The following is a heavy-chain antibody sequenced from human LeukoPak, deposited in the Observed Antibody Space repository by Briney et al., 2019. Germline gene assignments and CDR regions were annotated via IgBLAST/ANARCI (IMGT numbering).Heavy chain of an antibody. J-gene: IGHJ3*02. CDR2: IYYSGST. V-gene: IGHV4-39*01. CDR1: GGSISSSSYY. CDR3: ARRRIVVVPAAPLEAFDI. Sequence: SETLSLTCTVSGGSISSSSYYWGWIRQPTGKGLEWIGSIYYSGSTYYNPSLKSRVTISVDTSKNQFSLKLSSVTAADTAVYYCARRRIVVVPAAPLEAFDIWGQGTMVTVSS. D-gene: IGHD2-2*01.